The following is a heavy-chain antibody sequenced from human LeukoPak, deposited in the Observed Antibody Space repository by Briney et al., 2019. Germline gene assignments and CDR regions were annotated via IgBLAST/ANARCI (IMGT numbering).Heavy chain of an antibody. CDR2: IYASGNT. V-gene: IGHV4-4*07. CDR1: GGSISSYY. J-gene: IGHJ6*02. CDR3: AGFKNGFGIAAAGPGLSYGMDV. Sequence: SETLSLTCTVSGGSISSYYWSWVRQPAGRGLEWIGRIYASGNTNYNPSLKGRVTMTVDTSKNQFSLNLSSVTAADTAVYYCAGFKNGFGIAAAGPGLSYGMDVWGQGTTVTVSS. D-gene: IGHD6-13*01.